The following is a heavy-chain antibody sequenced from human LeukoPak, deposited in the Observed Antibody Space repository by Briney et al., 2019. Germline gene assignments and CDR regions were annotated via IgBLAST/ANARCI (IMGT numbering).Heavy chain of an antibody. D-gene: IGHD3-10*01. CDR3: ARDLGITISSWFDP. CDR1: GGSTSSYY. J-gene: IGHJ5*02. V-gene: IGHV4-4*07. Sequence: PSETLSLTCTVSGGSTSSYYWSWIRQPAGKGLEWIGRIYTSGSTNYNPSLKSRVTMSVDTSKNQFSLKLSSVTAADTAVYYCARDLGITISSWFDPWGQGTLVTVSS. CDR2: IYTSGST.